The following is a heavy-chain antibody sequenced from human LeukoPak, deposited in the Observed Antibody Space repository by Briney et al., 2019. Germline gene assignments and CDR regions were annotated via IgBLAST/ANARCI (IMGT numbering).Heavy chain of an antibody. D-gene: IGHD3-22*01. J-gene: IGHJ4*02. CDR2: IDHSGST. CDR3: ARGASDAVLVIPYYFDY. CDR1: GGSFSGYY. V-gene: IGHV4-34*01. Sequence: SETLSLTCAVYGGSFSGYYWSWIRQPPGKGLEWIGEIDHSGSTNYNPSLKSRVTISVDTSKNQFSLKLSSVTAADTAVYYCARGASDAVLVIPYYFDYWGQGTLVTVSS.